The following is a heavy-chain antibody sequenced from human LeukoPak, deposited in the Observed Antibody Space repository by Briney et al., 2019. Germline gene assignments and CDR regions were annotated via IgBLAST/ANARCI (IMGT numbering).Heavy chain of an antibody. J-gene: IGHJ4*02. Sequence: SETLSLTCAVSGGSFSGYYWSWIRQPPGKGLEWIGEINHSGSTNYNPSLKSRVTISVDTSKNQFSLKLSSVTAADTAVYYCARGGGAAAGRTGDYWGQGTLVTVSS. V-gene: IGHV4-34*01. CDR2: INHSGST. CDR1: GGSFSGYY. CDR3: ARGGGAAAGRTGDY. D-gene: IGHD6-13*01.